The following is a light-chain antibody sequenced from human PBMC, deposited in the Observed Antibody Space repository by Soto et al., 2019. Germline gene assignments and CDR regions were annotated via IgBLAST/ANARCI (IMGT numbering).Light chain of an antibody. Sequence: QAVVTQPASVSGSPGQSITISCTGSSSDIGGYNYVSWYQQHPGKAPKLLIYDVTYRPSGISDRFSGSKSGNTASLTISGLKPDDEADYYCSSYGASSTLFGGGTKLTVL. CDR1: SSDIGGYNY. CDR2: DVT. V-gene: IGLV2-14*03. CDR3: SSYGASSTL. J-gene: IGLJ2*01.